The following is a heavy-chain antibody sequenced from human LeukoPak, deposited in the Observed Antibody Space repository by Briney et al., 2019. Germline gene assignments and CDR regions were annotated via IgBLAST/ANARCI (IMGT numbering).Heavy chain of an antibody. D-gene: IGHD1-1*01. CDR3: ATNSGKRFDY. J-gene: IGHJ4*02. Sequence: PGGSLRLSCAASGFTLSNYAMSWVRQAPGKGLEWVSGISGSGGSTYYAVSMNGRFTISRDNTKNSLYLQMNSLRAEDTAVYYCATNSGKRFDYWGQGTLVTVSS. CDR1: GFTLSNYA. CDR2: ISGSGGST. V-gene: IGHV3-23*01.